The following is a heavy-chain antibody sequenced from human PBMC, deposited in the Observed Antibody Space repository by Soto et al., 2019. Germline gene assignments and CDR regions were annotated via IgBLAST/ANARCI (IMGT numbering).Heavy chain of an antibody. CDR3: ARGPDRSGFYLFDY. CDR2: IIPISGST. D-gene: IGHD3-3*01. CDR1: GGTFSNNA. V-gene: IGHV1-69*13. J-gene: IGHJ4*02. Sequence: VASVKVSCKASGGTFSNNAISWVRQAPGQGLEWMGGIIPISGSTSYAPKFQGRVTITADESATTAYVELSSLRSEDTAVYYCARGPDRSGFYLFDYWGPGTLVTVS.